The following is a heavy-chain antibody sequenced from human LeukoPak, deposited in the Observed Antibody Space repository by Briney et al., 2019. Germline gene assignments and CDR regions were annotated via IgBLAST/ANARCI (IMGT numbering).Heavy chain of an antibody. Sequence: GGSLRLSCAASGYTFSSYKMNWVRQAPGKGLEWVSYISSSGTTIYYADSVKGRFTISRDNAKNSLYLQMNSLRAEDTAVYYCATYDSSGYFDYWGQGTLVTVSS. CDR2: ISSSGTTI. D-gene: IGHD3-22*01. J-gene: IGHJ4*02. V-gene: IGHV3-48*03. CDR1: GYTFSSYK. CDR3: ATYDSSGYFDY.